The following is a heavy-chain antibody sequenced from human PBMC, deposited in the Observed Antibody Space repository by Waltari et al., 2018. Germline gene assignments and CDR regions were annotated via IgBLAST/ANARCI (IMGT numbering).Heavy chain of an antibody. CDR2: IYCTGNT. CDR1: GDSIPSPFY. CDR3: ARHRANFDFWSGLDV. Sequence: QLQLHESGPGLLKPSDTLSLTCNVSGDSIPSPFYWGWIRQSPGKGLEWIGSIYCTGNTYYNPSFKSRVAVSIDTSRNQFSLMLTSVTAADASVYYCARHRANFDFWSGLDVWGQGTTLDVS. V-gene: IGHV4-39*01. J-gene: IGHJ6*02. D-gene: IGHD3-3*01.